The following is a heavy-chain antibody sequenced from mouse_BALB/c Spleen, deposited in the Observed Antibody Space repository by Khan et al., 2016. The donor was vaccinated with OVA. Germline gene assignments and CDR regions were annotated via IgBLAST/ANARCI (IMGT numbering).Heavy chain of an antibody. V-gene: IGHV2-9*02. CDR3: ARNREHEYFDY. CDR2: IWAGGST. CDR1: GFSLTNYG. Sequence: QVQLKESGPGLVAPSQSLSITCTVSGFSLTNYGVHWVRQPPGKGLEWLGVIWAGGSTNYNSALMSRLSISKGNSKSQVFLKMNSLQTDDTAMYFCARNREHEYFDYWGQGTTLTVSS. J-gene: IGHJ2*01.